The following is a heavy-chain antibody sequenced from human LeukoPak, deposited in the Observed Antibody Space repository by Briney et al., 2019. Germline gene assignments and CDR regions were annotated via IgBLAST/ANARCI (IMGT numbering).Heavy chain of an antibody. CDR3: ARLFSGWSDY. D-gene: IGHD6-19*01. J-gene: IGHJ4*02. V-gene: IGHV4-4*08. CDR2: IYSSGTT. Sequence: SDTLSLTCTVSGGSLSNFYWTWFRQPPGKGVEWIGDIYSSGTTTYNPSLKSRVTMSLDTSKNQFSLKVSSVTAADTAVYYCARLFSGWSDYWGQGTLVTVSS. CDR1: GGSLSNFY.